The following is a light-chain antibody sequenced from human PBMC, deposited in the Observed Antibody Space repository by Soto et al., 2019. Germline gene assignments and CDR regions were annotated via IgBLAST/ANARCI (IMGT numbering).Light chain of an antibody. J-gene: IGKJ1*01. CDR3: QQYNSYSLWT. CDR2: AAY. Sequence: DIPMTQSPSSLSSSVGDTVTITCRASQIISTYLTWYQQKPGKAPKLLIYAAYNLQSGVPSRFSGSGSGTEFTLTISSLQPDDFATYYCQQYNSYSLWTFGQGTKVDIK. CDR1: QIISTY. V-gene: IGKV1-5*01.